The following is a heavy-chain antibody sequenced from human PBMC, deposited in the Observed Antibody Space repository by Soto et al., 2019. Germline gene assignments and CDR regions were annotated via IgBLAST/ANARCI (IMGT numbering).Heavy chain of an antibody. V-gene: IGHV1-69*06. CDR2: LIPIFGTA. Sequence: QVQLVQSGAEVKKPGSSVKVSCKASGGTFSSYAISWVRQAPGQGLEWMGGLIPIFGTANYAQKFQGRVTITADKSTSTAYMELSSLRSEDTAVYYCARTPPTSYYDILTGYSIDYWGQGTLVTVSS. D-gene: IGHD3-9*01. J-gene: IGHJ4*02. CDR1: GGTFSSYA. CDR3: ARTPPTSYYDILTGYSIDY.